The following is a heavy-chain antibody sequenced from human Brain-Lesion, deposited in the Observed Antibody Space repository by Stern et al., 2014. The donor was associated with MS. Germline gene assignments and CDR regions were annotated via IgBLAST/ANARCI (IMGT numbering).Heavy chain of an antibody. CDR1: GGSVSSTSYA. Sequence: QVQLQESGPGLVKPSETLSLTCTVAGGSVSSTSYAWAWIRQPPGKGLEWIGTIYYSGNTYYSPSLKSRPPLPLAPPKNRFPLQLSFVTAADTAVYYCAGEEDIRYCSGGSCTGNWFDPWGQGTLVTVSS. CDR2: IYYSGNT. CDR3: AGEEDIRYCSGGSCTGNWFDP. J-gene: IGHJ5*02. V-gene: IGHV4-39*01. D-gene: IGHD2-15*01.